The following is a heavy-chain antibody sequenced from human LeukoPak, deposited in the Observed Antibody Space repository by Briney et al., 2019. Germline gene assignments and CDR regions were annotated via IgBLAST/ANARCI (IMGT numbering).Heavy chain of an antibody. CDR2: IKQDGSER. D-gene: IGHD3-10*01. V-gene: IGHV3-7*01. Sequence: GGSLRLSCAASGFTFSSYWMSWVRQAPGKGLEWVATIKQDGSERYYGDSVKGRFTISRDNAQNSLSLQMNSLRVEDTGIYYCVKVAKYYYGSETYYFFEHWGQGTPVTASS. CDR3: VKVAKYYYGSETYYFFEH. J-gene: IGHJ4*02. CDR1: GFTFSSYW.